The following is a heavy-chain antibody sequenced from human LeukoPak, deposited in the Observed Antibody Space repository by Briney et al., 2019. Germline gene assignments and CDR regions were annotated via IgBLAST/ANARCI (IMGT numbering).Heavy chain of an antibody. V-gene: IGHV4-38-2*01. Sequence: KPSETLSLTCAVSGYSISSGYYWGWIRQPPGKGLEWIGSIYHSGSTYYNPSLKSRVTISVDTSKNQFSLKLSSVTAADTAVYYCARALGYCSSTSCLYYFDYWGQGTLVTVSS. CDR2: IYHSGST. D-gene: IGHD2-2*01. CDR1: GYSISSGYY. J-gene: IGHJ4*02. CDR3: ARALGYCSSTSCLYYFDY.